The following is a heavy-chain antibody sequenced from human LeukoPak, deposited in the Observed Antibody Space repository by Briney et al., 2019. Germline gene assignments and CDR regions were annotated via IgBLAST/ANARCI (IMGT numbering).Heavy chain of an antibody. D-gene: IGHD4-17*01. CDR1: GYTFTGYY. J-gene: IGHJ4*02. CDR3: ARLPDYGDRPFDY. Sequence: ASVKVSCKASGYTFTGYYMHWVRQAPGQGLEWMGWINPNSGGTNYAQKFQGRVNMTRDTSISTAYMELSRLRSDDTAVYYCARLPDYGDRPFDYWGQGTLVTVSS. CDR2: INPNSGGT. V-gene: IGHV1-2*02.